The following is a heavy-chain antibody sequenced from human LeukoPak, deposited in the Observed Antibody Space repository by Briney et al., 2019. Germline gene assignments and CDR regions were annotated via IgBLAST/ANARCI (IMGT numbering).Heavy chain of an antibody. J-gene: IGHJ3*02. CDR1: GGSISIGTYY. Sequence: SETLSLTCTVPGGSISIGTYYWSWIRQPAGKGLEWIGRIYTTGSTNYNPSLKSRVTISVDTSKNQFSLKLSSVTAADTAVYYCARGSRYSWAAFDIWGQGTMVTVSS. D-gene: IGHD5-18*01. V-gene: IGHV4-61*02. CDR2: IYTTGST. CDR3: ARGSRYSWAAFDI.